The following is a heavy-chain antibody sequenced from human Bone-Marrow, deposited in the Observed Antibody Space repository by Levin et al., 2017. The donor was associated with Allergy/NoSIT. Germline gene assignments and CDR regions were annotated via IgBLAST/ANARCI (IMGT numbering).Heavy chain of an antibody. V-gene: IGHV4-59*08. D-gene: IGHD6-13*01. CDR1: GISISSFY. Sequence: MTSETLSLTCTVSGISISSFYWSWIRQSPGEGLQCIGYIDYSGSTTYNPSLKSRLTISMDTSKNQFSLKLTSVTAADTAVYDCARLSAAAFDPWGQGTLVTVSS. J-gene: IGHJ5*02. CDR3: ARLSAAAFDP. CDR2: IDYSGST.